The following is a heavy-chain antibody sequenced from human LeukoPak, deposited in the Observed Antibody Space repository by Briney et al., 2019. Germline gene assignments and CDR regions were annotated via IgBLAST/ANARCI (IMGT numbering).Heavy chain of an antibody. CDR2: IKQDGSEK. D-gene: IGHD1-7*01. CDR1: GFTFSSYW. V-gene: IGHV3-7*04. Sequence: QTGGSLRLSCAASGFTFSSYWMSWVRQAPGKGLEWVANIKQDGSEKYYVDSVKGRFTISRDNSKNTLYLQMNSLRAEDTAVYYCARGTNWNYAQVDYWGQGTLVTVSS. J-gene: IGHJ4*02. CDR3: ARGTNWNYAQVDY.